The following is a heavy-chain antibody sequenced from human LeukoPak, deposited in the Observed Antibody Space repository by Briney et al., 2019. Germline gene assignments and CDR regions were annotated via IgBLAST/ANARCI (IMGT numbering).Heavy chain of an antibody. CDR2: IYYSGST. J-gene: IGHJ3*02. D-gene: IGHD2-15*01. CDR1: GCSISNSPWY. CDR3: ARAGCSGGSCYGSRGAFDI. Sequence: PSETLSLTCTVSGCSISNSPWYWGWIRQPPGKGLEWIGNIYYSGSTYYNPSLKSRVTISVDTSKNQFSLRLTSVTGADMAVYYCARAGCSGGSCYGSRGAFDIWGQGTMVTVSS. V-gene: IGHV4-39*07.